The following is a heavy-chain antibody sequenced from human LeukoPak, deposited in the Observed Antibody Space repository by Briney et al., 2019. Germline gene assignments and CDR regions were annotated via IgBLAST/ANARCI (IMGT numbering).Heavy chain of an antibody. D-gene: IGHD3-22*01. J-gene: IGHJ4*02. CDR1: GGTFSSYA. Sequence: GSSVKVSCKVSGGTFSSYALSWVRQAPGQGLEWMGGTIPIFATTNYAQKFQGRVTITTDESTSTAYMELSSLRSEDTAVYYCARDNGYDSSGYPNYSFDYWGQGTLVTVSS. V-gene: IGHV1-69*05. CDR2: TIPIFATT. CDR3: ARDNGYDSSGYPNYSFDY.